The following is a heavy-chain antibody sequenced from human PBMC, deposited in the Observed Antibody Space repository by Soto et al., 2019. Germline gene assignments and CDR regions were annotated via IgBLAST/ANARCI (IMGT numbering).Heavy chain of an antibody. CDR1: GYSFTIYW. J-gene: IGHJ3*02. CDR3: ARRGIAGTAGDAFDI. D-gene: IGHD1-7*01. V-gene: IGHV5-51*01. Sequence: GEALKISWKGSGYSFTIYWIGWVRQMPGKGLEWMGIIYPGESDTRYSPSFQGQVTISGDKSISTAYLQCSSLKASDTAMSYCARRGIAGTAGDAFDIWGQVTVVTVSS. CDR2: IYPGESDT.